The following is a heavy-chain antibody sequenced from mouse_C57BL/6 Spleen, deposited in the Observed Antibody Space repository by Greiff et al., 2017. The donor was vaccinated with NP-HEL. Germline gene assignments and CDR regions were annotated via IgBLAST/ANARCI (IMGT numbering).Heavy chain of an antibody. D-gene: IGHD2-10*02. V-gene: IGHV5-12*01. CDR2: ISNGGGST. CDR1: GFTFSDYY. CDR3: ARHGYGNPFPY. J-gene: IGHJ3*01. Sequence: EVMLVESGGGLVQPGGSLKLSCAASGFTFSDYYMYWVRQTPEKRLEWVAYISNGGGSTYYPDTVKGRFTISRDNAKNTLYLQMSRLKSEDTAMYYCARHGYGNPFPYWGQGTLVTVSA.